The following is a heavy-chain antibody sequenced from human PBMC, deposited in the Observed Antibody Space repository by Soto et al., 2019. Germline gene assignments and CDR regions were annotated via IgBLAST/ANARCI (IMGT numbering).Heavy chain of an antibody. D-gene: IGHD3-22*01. J-gene: IGHJ4*02. CDR2: IYSDGST. CDR3: ARNYYDSGGGFDS. Sequence: EVQLVESGGGLIQPGGSLRLSCAASGFTVSSNYMSWVRQAPGKGLEWVSVIYSDGSTYYAASVKGRFTISRDNSKNTLYLQVNSLRAEDTAVYYCARNYYDSGGGFDSWGQGTLVPVSS. CDR1: GFTVSSNY. V-gene: IGHV3-53*01.